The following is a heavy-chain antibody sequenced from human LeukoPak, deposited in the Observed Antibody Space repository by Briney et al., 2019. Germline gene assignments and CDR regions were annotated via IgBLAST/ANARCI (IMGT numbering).Heavy chain of an antibody. CDR3: ARDFGYSSSSEGFRYYYYMDV. V-gene: IGHV3-21*01. Sequence: KTGGSLRLSCAASGFTFSSYSMNWVRQAPGKGLEWVSSISSSSSYTYYADSVKGRFTISRDNAKNSLYLQMNSLRAEDTAVYYCARDFGYSSSSEGFRYYYYMDVWGKGTTVTVSS. J-gene: IGHJ6*03. CDR1: GFTFSSYS. D-gene: IGHD6-6*01. CDR2: ISSSSSYT.